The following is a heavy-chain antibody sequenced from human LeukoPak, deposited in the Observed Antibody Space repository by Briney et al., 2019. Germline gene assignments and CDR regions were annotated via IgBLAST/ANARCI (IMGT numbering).Heavy chain of an antibody. J-gene: IGHJ4*02. CDR2: FDPEDGET. CDR1: GYTLTELS. CDR3: ATDRPGGDSSRY. V-gene: IGHV1-24*01. Sequence: VASVMVSCKVSGYTLTELSMHWVRQAPGKGLEWMGGFDPEDGETIYAQKFQGRVTMTEDTSTDTAYMELSSLRSEDTAVYYCATDRPGGDSSRYWGQGTLVTVSS. D-gene: IGHD3-22*01.